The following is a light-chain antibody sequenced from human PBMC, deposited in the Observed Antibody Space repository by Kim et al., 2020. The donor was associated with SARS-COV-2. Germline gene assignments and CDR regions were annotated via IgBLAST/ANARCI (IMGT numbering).Light chain of an antibody. Sequence: VSPGQTASITCSGDKLGDRYVCWYQQKPGQSPILVIYQDSKRPSGIPDRFSGSNSGNTATLTISGTQTADEADYYCQAWDSSTAIFGGGTKVTVL. CDR2: QDS. CDR3: QAWDSSTAI. J-gene: IGLJ2*01. V-gene: IGLV3-1*01. CDR1: KLGDRY.